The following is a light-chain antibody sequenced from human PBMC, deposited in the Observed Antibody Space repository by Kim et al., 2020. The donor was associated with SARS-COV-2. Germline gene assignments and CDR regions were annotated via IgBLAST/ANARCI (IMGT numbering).Light chain of an antibody. V-gene: IGKV4-1*01. Sequence: VMTQSPDSLAVSLGERATINCKSSQSVLYSSNNKNFLAWYQQKPAQPPKLLIYWASTRQSGVPDRFSGSGSGTDFTLTISSLQAEDLAVYYCQQYYITPWTFGQGTKVDIK. CDR2: WAS. J-gene: IGKJ1*01. CDR1: QSVLYSSNNKNF. CDR3: QQYYITPWT.